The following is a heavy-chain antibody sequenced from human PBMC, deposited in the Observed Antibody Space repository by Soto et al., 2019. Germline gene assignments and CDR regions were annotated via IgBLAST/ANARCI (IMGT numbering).Heavy chain of an antibody. Sequence: GESLKISCKGSGYSFTSYWISWVRQMPGKGLEWMGRIDPSDSYTNYSPSFQGHVTISADKSISTAYLQWSSLKASDTAMYYCARHGLEDIVVVSKEKGPYGMDVWGQGTTVTVSS. CDR3: ARHGLEDIVVVSKEKGPYGMDV. CDR2: IDPSDSYT. D-gene: IGHD2-2*01. V-gene: IGHV5-10-1*01. CDR1: GYSFTSYW. J-gene: IGHJ6*02.